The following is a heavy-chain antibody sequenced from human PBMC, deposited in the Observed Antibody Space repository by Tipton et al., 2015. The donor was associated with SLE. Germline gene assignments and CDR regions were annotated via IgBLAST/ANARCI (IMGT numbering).Heavy chain of an antibody. Sequence: TLSLTCTVSGGSISSGSYYWSWIRQPPGKGLEWIGYIYYSGSTNYNPSLKSRVTISVDTSKNQFSLKLSSVTAADTAVYYCARGGGSGTNGGAFDIWGQGTMVAVSS. CDR3: ARGGGSGTNGGAFDI. CDR2: IYYSGST. CDR1: GGSISSGSYY. J-gene: IGHJ3*02. D-gene: IGHD3-10*01. V-gene: IGHV4-61*01.